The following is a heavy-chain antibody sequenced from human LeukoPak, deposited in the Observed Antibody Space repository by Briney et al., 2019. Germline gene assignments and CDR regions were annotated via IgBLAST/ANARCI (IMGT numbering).Heavy chain of an antibody. V-gene: IGHV3-30*03. CDR1: GFTFSSYG. D-gene: IGHD6-19*01. Sequence: GGSLRLSCAASGFTFSSYGMHWVRQAPGKGLEWVAVISYDGSNKYYADSVKGRFTISRDNSKNTLYLQMNSLRPEDTAVYFWARASRWLAFDNWGQGTLVTVSS. CDR3: ARASRWLAFDN. CDR2: ISYDGSNK. J-gene: IGHJ4*02.